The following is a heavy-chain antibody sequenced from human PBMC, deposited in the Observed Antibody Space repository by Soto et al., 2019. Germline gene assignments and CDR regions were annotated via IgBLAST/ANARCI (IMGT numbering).Heavy chain of an antibody. CDR2: INAGNGNT. Sequence: ASVKVSCKASGYTFTSYAMHWVRQAPGQRLEWMGWINAGNGNTKYSQKFQGRVTITRDTSASTAYMELSSLRSEDTAVYYCASGCSSTSCYLADYYYMDVWGKGTTVTVSS. CDR3: ASGCSSTSCYLADYYYMDV. V-gene: IGHV1-3*01. D-gene: IGHD2-2*01. J-gene: IGHJ6*03. CDR1: GYTFTSYA.